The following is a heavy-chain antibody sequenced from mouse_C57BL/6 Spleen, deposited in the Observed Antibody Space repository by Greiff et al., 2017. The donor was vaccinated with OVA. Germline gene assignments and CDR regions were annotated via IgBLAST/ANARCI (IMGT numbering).Heavy chain of an antibody. CDR1: GYTFTSYW. Sequence: VQLQQPGAELVRPGSSVKLSCKASGYTFTSYWMHWVKQRPIQGLEWIGNIDPSDSETHYNQKFKDKATLTVDKSSSTAYMQLSSLTSEDSAVYYCARQGYDYDGGAWFAYWGQGTLVTVSA. CDR3: ARQGYDYDGGAWFAY. D-gene: IGHD2-4*01. J-gene: IGHJ3*01. V-gene: IGHV1-52*01. CDR2: IDPSDSET.